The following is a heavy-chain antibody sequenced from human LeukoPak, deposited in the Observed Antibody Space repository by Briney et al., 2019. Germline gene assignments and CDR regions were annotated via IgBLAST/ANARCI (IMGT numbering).Heavy chain of an antibody. V-gene: IGHV3-23*01. CDR2: ISGSGSST. D-gene: IGHD3-10*01. CDR3: CVLLWFGELFKFEKETGGWFDP. J-gene: IGHJ5*02. Sequence: GGSLRLSCAASGFRFSSYGMSWVRQAPGKGLEWVSGISGSGSSTFYADSVKGRFTISRDNSKNTLYLQMNSLRAEDTAVYYCCVLLWFGELFKFEKETGGWFDPWGQGTLVTVSS. CDR1: GFRFSSYG.